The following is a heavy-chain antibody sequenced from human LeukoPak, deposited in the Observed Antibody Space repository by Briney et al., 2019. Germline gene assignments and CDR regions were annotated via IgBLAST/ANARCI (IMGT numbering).Heavy chain of an antibody. CDR2: IYHSGST. J-gene: IGHJ6*02. CDR1: GGSISSGGYS. Sequence: SETLSLTCAVSGGSISSGGYSWSWLRQPPGKGLEWIGYIYHSGSTYYNPSLKSRVTISVDRSKNQFSLKLSSVTAADTAVYYCARGPPYGMDVWGQGTTVTVSS. V-gene: IGHV4-30-2*01. CDR3: ARGPPYGMDV.